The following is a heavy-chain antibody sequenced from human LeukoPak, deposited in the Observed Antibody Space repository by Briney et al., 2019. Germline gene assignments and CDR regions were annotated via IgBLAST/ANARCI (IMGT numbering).Heavy chain of an antibody. Sequence: SETLSLTCTVSGYSISSGYYWGWIRQPPGKGLEWIGSIYHSGSTYYNPSLKSRVTISVDTSKNQFSLKLSSVTAADTAGYYCARLGQQLVPYVGWFDPWGQGTLVTVSS. CDR3: ARLGQQLVPYVGWFDP. CDR1: GYSISSGYY. V-gene: IGHV4-38-2*02. D-gene: IGHD6-13*01. CDR2: IYHSGST. J-gene: IGHJ5*02.